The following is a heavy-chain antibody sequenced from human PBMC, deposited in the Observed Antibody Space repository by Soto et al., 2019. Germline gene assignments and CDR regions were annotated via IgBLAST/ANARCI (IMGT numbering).Heavy chain of an antibody. CDR2: ISGSGGST. J-gene: IGHJ6*02. V-gene: IGHV3-23*01. CDR1: GFTFSSYA. CDR3: ARGKQYYAFWSGYDYYYYGMDV. D-gene: IGHD3-3*01. Sequence: EVQLLESVGGLVQPGGSLRLSCAASGFTFSSYAMSWLRQAPGKGLEWVSAISGSGGSTYYADSVKGRFTISRDNSKNTLYMQLNSLRAEDTAVYYCARGKQYYAFWSGYDYYYYGMDVWGQGTTVTVSS.